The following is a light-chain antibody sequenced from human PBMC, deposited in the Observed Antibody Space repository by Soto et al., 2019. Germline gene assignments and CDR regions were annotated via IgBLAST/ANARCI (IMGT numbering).Light chain of an antibody. CDR1: QSIASS. Sequence: DIQMTQSPSSLSASMGDRVAIACRSSQSIASSLTWYQQKPGTAPKLLIYGASNLQGGVPSRFSYSGSGRDFTLTISSLQPEDFATYYCQQSYVLPLTFGGGTKVDIK. CDR3: QQSYVLPLT. V-gene: IGKV1-39*01. CDR2: GAS. J-gene: IGKJ4*01.